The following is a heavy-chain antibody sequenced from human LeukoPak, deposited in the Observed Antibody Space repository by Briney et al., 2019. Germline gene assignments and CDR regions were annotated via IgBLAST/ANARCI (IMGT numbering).Heavy chain of an antibody. V-gene: IGHV3-23*01. J-gene: IGHJ4*02. CDR3: ARDSRSGSYDY. D-gene: IGHD1-26*01. CDR2: INRSGDST. Sequence: GGSLRLSCAASGFTFSSYSMNWVRQAPGKGLEWVSGINRSGDSTSYADSVKGRFTISRDNSKNTLYLQMNRLRAEGTAVYYCARDSRSGSYDYWGQGTPVTVSS. CDR1: GFTFSSYS.